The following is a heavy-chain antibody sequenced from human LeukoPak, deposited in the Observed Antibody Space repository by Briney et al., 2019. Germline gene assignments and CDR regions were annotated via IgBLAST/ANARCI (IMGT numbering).Heavy chain of an antibody. CDR3: ARDYCTTTRCYPNYFDY. D-gene: IGHD2-2*01. CDR2: IYYSGSA. CDR1: GASVSSSNYY. J-gene: IGHJ4*02. V-gene: IGHV4-61*01. Sequence: PSETLSLTCTVSGASVSSSNYYWSCIPQPPGKGLEWIVYIYYSGSANYNPSLKSRVTISVDTSKNQFSLKLSSVTAADTAVYYCARDYCTTTRCYPNYFDYWGQGTLVTVSS.